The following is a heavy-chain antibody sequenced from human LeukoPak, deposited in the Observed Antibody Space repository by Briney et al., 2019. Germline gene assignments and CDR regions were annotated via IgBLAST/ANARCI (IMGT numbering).Heavy chain of an antibody. V-gene: IGHV3-48*03. Sequence: GGSLRLSCAASGFTFSSYEMNWVRQAPGKGLEWVSYISSSGSTIYYADSVKGRFTISRDNAKNTVYLQMNSLRAEDTAVYYCARDYVSGSFGPWGQGTLVTVSS. CDR1: GFTFSSYE. J-gene: IGHJ5*02. CDR2: ISSSGSTI. CDR3: ARDYVSGSFGP. D-gene: IGHD3-10*01.